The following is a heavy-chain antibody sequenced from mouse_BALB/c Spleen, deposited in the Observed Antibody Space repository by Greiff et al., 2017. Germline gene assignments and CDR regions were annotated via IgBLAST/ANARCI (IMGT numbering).Heavy chain of an antibody. D-gene: IGHD1-1*01. J-gene: IGHJ1*01. Sequence: QVQLQQSGPSLVQPSQSLSITCTVSGFSLTSYGVHWVRQSPGKGLEWLGVIWRGGSTDYNAAFMSRLSITKDNSKSQVFFKMNSLQADDTAIYYCAKNGDYGSSYVDWYFDVWGAGTTVTVSS. CDR1: GFSLTSYG. CDR3: AKNGDYGSSYVDWYFDV. CDR2: IWRGGST. V-gene: IGHV2-5-1*01.